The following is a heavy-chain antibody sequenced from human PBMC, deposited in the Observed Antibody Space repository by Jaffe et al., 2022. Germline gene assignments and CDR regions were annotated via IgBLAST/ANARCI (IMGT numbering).Heavy chain of an antibody. D-gene: IGHD2-2*01. J-gene: IGHJ4*02. CDR1: GFTFSNYA. Sequence: EVQLLESGGGLVQPGGSLRLSCAASGFTFSNYAVSWVRQAPGKGLEWVSLISGSTYYADSVKGRFTISRDTSKNTLYLQMNSLRVEDTASYYCAKHFCSSPICSIDYWGQGTLVTVSS. CDR2: ISGST. CDR3: AKHFCSSPICSIDY. V-gene: IGHV3-23*01.